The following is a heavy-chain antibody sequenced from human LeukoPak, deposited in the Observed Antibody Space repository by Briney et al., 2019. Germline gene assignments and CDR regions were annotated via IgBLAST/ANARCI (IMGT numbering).Heavy chain of an antibody. Sequence: GGSLRLSCAASGFTFSSYSMNWVRQAPGKGLEWVSSISSSSSYIYYADSVKGRFTISRDSAKNSLYLQMNSLRAEDTAVYYCARELGEGAFDIWGQGTMVTVSS. CDR1: GFTFSSYS. CDR2: ISSSSSYI. V-gene: IGHV3-21*01. CDR3: ARELGEGAFDI. J-gene: IGHJ3*02.